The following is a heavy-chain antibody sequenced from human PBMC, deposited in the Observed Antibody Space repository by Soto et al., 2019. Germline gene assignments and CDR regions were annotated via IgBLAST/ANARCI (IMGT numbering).Heavy chain of an antibody. D-gene: IGHD3-10*01. J-gene: IGHJ6*01. CDR3: AREGDTMVRGARWGMDV. CDR2: ISYDGSNK. Sequence: QVQLVESGGGVVQPGRSLRLSCAASGFTFSSYAMHWVRQAPGKGLEWVAVISYDGSNKYYADSVKGRFTISRDNSKNTLYLQMNSLRAEDTAVYYCAREGDTMVRGARWGMDVW. V-gene: IGHV3-30-3*01. CDR1: GFTFSSYA.